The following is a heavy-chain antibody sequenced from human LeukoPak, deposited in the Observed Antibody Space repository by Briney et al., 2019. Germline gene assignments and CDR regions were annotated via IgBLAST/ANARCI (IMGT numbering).Heavy chain of an antibody. D-gene: IGHD6-13*01. Sequence: PSETLSLTCTVSGGSIKGHYWSWIRQTPGKGLEWIGCIYESGSTYHNPSLKSRVTISVDMSKNQFSLKVSSVTAADTAVYYCARGGSSWSYAMDVWGQGTTVTVSS. CDR3: ARGGSSWSYAMDV. J-gene: IGHJ6*02. CDR1: GGSIKGHY. V-gene: IGHV4-59*11. CDR2: IYESGST.